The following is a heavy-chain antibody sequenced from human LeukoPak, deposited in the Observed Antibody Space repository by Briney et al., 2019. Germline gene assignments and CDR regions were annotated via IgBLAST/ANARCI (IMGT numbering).Heavy chain of an antibody. CDR3: ASLGDENWGSEIDY. D-gene: IGHD7-27*01. CDR2: IYYSGST. Sequence: PSETLSLTCTVSGGSISSGDYYWSWIRQPPGKGLEWIGYIYYSGSTYYNPSLKSRVTISVDTSKNQFSLKLGSVTAADTAVYYCASLGDENWGSEIDYWGQGTLVTVSS. V-gene: IGHV4-30-4*08. CDR1: GGSISSGDYY. J-gene: IGHJ4*02.